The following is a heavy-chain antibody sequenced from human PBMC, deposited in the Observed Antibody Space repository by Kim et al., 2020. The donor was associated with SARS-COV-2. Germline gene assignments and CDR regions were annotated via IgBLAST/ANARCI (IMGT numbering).Heavy chain of an antibody. CDR1: GFTFSDSP. V-gene: IGHV3-30*04. J-gene: IGHJ5*01. CDR3: AREGGTSGHEGWFDV. D-gene: IGHD5-12*01. Sequence: GGSLRLSCAASGFTFSDSPMHWVRQAPGKGLEWVAVISNDGSWQSYPESVKGRFIISRDNSKNTLYMEMNSLRREDTATYYCAREGGTSGHEGWFDVRG. CDR2: ISNDGSWQ.